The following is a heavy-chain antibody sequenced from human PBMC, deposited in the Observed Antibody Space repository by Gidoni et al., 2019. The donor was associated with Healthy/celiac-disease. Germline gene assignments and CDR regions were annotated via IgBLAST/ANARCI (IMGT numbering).Heavy chain of an antibody. CDR1: GGTFSSYT. J-gene: IGHJ3*02. Sequence: QVQLVQSGAEVKKPGSSVKVSCKASGGTFSSYTISWVRQAPGQGLEWMGRIIPILGIANYAQKFQGRVTITADKSTSTAYMELSRLRSEDTAVYYCAGCGGDCSDAFDIWGQGTMVTVSS. CDR3: AGCGGDCSDAFDI. D-gene: IGHD2-21*02. CDR2: IIPILGIA. V-gene: IGHV1-69*02.